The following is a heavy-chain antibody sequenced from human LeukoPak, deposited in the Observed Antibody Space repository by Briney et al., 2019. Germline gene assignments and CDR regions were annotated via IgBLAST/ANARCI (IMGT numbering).Heavy chain of an antibody. Sequence: PGGSLRLSCAASGFTVSGNYMSWVRQAPGKGLKWVSFTYSGGSTYYAESVKGRFTVSRHNSKNTLYLQMNSLRGEDTAVYYCASRYGDYGYGMDVWGQGTTVTVSS. CDR3: ASRYGDYGYGMDV. V-gene: IGHV3-53*04. CDR2: TYSGGST. J-gene: IGHJ6*02. D-gene: IGHD4-17*01. CDR1: GFTVSGNY.